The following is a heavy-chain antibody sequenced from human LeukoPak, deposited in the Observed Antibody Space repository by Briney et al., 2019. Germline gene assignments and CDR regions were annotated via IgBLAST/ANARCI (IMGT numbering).Heavy chain of an antibody. D-gene: IGHD3-22*01. CDR3: ARGDDSSGYPIYFDY. CDR2: IYYSGST. Sequence: SETLSLTCTVSGGSISSDYWSWIRQPPGKGLEWIGYIYYSGSTNYNPSLKSRVTISVDTSKNQFSLKLSSVTAADTAVYYCARGDDSSGYPIYFDYWGQGTLVTVSS. J-gene: IGHJ4*02. CDR1: GGSISSDY. V-gene: IGHV4-59*01.